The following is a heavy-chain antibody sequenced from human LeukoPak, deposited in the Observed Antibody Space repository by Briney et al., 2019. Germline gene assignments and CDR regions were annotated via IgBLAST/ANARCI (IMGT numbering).Heavy chain of an antibody. CDR2: ISGSGDST. V-gene: IGHV3-23*01. J-gene: IGHJ4*02. CDR3: ARDHYGDAFGY. Sequence: PGGSLRLSCAASGFTFTNYAMSWVRQAPGKGLEWVSVISGSGDSTYYADSVRGRFTISRDNSKNTLYLQMNSLRAEDTAVYYCARDHYGDAFGYWGQGTLVTVSS. CDR1: GFTFTNYA. D-gene: IGHD4-17*01.